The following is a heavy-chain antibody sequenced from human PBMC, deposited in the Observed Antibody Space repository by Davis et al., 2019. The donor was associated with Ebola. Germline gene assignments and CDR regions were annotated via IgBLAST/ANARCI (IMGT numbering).Heavy chain of an antibody. Sequence: HTGGSLRLSCAASGFTFSTYSMSWVRQAPGKGLVWVSRINNDGTSTSYADSVKGRFTISRDNAKNTLYLQMNSLRAEDTAVYYCARATPLDYWGQGTLVTVSS. CDR1: GFTFSTYS. CDR2: INNDGTST. J-gene: IGHJ4*02. V-gene: IGHV3-74*01. CDR3: ARATPLDY.